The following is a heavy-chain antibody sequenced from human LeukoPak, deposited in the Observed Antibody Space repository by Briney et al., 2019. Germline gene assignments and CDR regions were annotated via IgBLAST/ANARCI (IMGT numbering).Heavy chain of an antibody. CDR2: TYYRSKWYN. D-gene: IGHD3-22*01. V-gene: IGHV6-1*01. CDR3: AREGATMIVVAKGYFDY. J-gene: IGHJ4*02. CDR1: GDSVSSNSAA. Sequence: SQTLSPTCAISGDSVSSNSAAWNWIRQSPSRGLEWLGRTYYRSKWYNDYAVSVKSRITINPDTSKNQFSLQLNSVTPEDTAVYYCAREGATMIVVAKGYFDYWGQGTLVTVSS.